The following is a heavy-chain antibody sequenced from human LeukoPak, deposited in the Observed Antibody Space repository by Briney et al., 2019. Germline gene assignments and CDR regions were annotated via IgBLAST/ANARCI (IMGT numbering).Heavy chain of an antibody. V-gene: IGHV3-74*01. D-gene: IGHD6-6*01. Sequence: GGSLRLSCAASGFAFSSYWMHWVRQAPGKGLVWVSVINNDGSSTTYGDSVKGRFTISRDNAKNTLYLQMNSLRAEDTAIYYCARDRPHNWFDPWGQGTLVAVPS. CDR2: INNDGSST. J-gene: IGHJ5*02. CDR3: ARDRPHNWFDP. CDR1: GFAFSSYW.